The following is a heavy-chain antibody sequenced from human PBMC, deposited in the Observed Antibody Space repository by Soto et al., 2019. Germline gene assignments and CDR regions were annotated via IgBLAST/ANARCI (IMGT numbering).Heavy chain of an antibody. CDR2: IYYTGSA. J-gene: IGHJ4*02. D-gene: IGHD3-10*01. V-gene: IGHV4-31*03. Sequence: QVHLQESGPGLVKPSQTLSLTCTVSGGSIASGDYYWTWPRQHPGKGLEWIGYIYYTGSAYYNPSLKSRVIMSVHTSENQFSLKLTSVNAADTAIYYCARTITMGSSDCWGQGALVTVSS. CDR1: GGSIASGDYY. CDR3: ARTITMGSSDC.